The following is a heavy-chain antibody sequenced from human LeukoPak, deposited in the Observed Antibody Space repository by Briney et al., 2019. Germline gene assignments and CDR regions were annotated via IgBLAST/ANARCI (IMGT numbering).Heavy chain of an antibody. J-gene: IGHJ2*01. V-gene: IGHV1-2*06. CDR3: ARSTITTTAAGHFDL. Sequence: ASVKVSCKSSGYTFTDYYVHWVRQAPAQGLEWMGRINPSSGDTNYAQNFQGRVTMSRDTSISTAYLELNSLIFDDTAVFYCARSTITTTAAGHFDLGGRGTLVTVSS. CDR2: INPSSGDT. D-gene: IGHD6-13*01. CDR1: GYTFTDYY.